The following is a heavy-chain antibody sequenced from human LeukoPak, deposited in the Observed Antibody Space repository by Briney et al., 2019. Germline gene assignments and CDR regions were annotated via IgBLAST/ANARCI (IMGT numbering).Heavy chain of an antibody. Sequence: GGSLRLSCAASGFTFSSYGMHWVRQAPGKGLEWVAVISYDGSNKYYADSVKGRFTISRDNSKNTLYLQMNSLRAGDTAVYYCARVGSYYGSGSYVFGYGMDVWGQGTTVTVSS. CDR3: ARVGSYYGSGSYVFGYGMDV. J-gene: IGHJ6*02. CDR2: ISYDGSNK. D-gene: IGHD3-10*01. CDR1: GFTFSSYG. V-gene: IGHV3-30*03.